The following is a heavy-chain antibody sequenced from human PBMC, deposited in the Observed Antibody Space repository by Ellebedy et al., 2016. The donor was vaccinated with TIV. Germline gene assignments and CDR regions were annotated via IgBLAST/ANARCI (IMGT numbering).Heavy chain of an antibody. D-gene: IGHD4-11*01. J-gene: IGHJ4*02. CDR3: ARHGGLQDFDY. CDR2: IWPGDSDT. CDR1: GSSFTSYW. V-gene: IGHV5-51*01. Sequence: GESLKISCKGSGSSFTSYWISWVRQMPGKGLEWMGIIWPGDSDTRYSPSFQGQVTISVDKSTTTAYLQWSSLKASDTAMYYCARHGGLQDFDYWGQGTLVTVSS.